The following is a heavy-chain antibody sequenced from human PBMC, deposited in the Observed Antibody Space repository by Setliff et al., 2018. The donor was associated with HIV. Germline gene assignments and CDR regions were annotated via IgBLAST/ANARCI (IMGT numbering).Heavy chain of an antibody. D-gene: IGHD2-21*01. Sequence: GGSLRLSCAVSGITFGNAWMSWVRQAPGKGLEWVGRIKSNKDGGTTDYAAPVKGRFTISRDDSKNTLYLQMNSLKIEDTAVYYCTTGTRLVDWGQGALVTVSS. CDR3: TTGTRLVD. CDR1: GITFGNAW. V-gene: IGHV3-15*01. CDR2: IKSNKDGGTT. J-gene: IGHJ4*02.